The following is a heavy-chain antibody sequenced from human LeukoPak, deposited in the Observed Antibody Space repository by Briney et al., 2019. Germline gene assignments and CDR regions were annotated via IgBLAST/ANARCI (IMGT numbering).Heavy chain of an antibody. D-gene: IGHD6-19*01. J-gene: IGHJ5*02. CDR1: GFTFSSNW. V-gene: IGHV3-74*01. CDR2: INSDGSTI. Sequence: GGSLRLSCAASGFTFSSNWMNWVRQAPGKGLVWVSRINSDGSTITYADSVKGRFTISRDNAKNTLYLQMNSLRAEDTAVYYCANMAVPALGQGTLVTVSS. CDR3: ANMAVPA.